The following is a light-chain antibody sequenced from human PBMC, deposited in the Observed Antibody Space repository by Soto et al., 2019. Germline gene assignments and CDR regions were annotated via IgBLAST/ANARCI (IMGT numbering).Light chain of an antibody. CDR2: DVT. CDR1: SSDVGDDKY. CDR3: CSYVDSDTVL. V-gene: IGLV2-11*01. Sequence: QSVLTQPRSVSGSPGRSVTISCTGTSSDVGDDKYVSWYQQHPGKAPKLIIYDVTKRPSGVPDRFSGSKSGNTASLTISGLQAEDEADYYCCSYVDSDTVLFGGGTKVTVL. J-gene: IGLJ3*02.